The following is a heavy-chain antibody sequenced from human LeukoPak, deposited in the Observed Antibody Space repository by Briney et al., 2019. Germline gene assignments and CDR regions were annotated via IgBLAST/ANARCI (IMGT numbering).Heavy chain of an antibody. V-gene: IGHV3-11*04. CDR2: ISSRGSTI. CDR3: ARGRRWGGYYYYGMDV. CDR1: GFTFSNAW. Sequence: PGGSLRLSCAASGFTFSNAWMSWVRQAPGKGLEWVSYISSRGSTIYYADSVKGRFTISRDNAKNTLYLQVGSLRAEDMAVYYFARGRRWGGYYYYGMDVWGQGTTVTVSS. J-gene: IGHJ6*02. D-gene: IGHD3-16*01.